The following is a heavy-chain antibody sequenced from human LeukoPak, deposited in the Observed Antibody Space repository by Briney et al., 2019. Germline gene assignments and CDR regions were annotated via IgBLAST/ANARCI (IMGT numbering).Heavy chain of an antibody. CDR3: ASLAPAGIEVPFDI. D-gene: IGHD6-13*01. CDR2: IYYSGST. V-gene: IGHV4-61*01. J-gene: IGHJ3*02. CDR1: GGSINSGTNY. Sequence: SETLSLTCTVSGGSINSGTNYWAWISQPPGTGLEWIGYIYYSGSTNYNPSLKSRVTISVDTSKNQFSLRLSSVTAADTALYYCASLAPAGIEVPFDIWGQGTMVTVSS.